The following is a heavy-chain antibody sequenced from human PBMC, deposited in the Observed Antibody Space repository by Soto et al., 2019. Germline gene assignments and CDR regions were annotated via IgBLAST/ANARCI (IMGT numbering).Heavy chain of an antibody. Sequence: LRETLSLTCAASGGSISSSNWWSWVRQPPGKGLEWIGEIYHSGSTNYNPSLKSRVTISVDKSKNQFSLKLSSVTAADTAVYYRAREDINWFDPWGQGTLVTVSS. V-gene: IGHV4-4*02. CDR2: IYHSGST. CDR1: GGSISSSNW. J-gene: IGHJ5*02. CDR3: AREDINWFDP.